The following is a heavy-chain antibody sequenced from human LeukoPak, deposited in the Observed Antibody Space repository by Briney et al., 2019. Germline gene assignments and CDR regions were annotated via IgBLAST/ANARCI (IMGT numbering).Heavy chain of an antibody. CDR2: IWYDGSNK. D-gene: IGHD1-26*01. CDR1: GFTFSSYG. Sequence: QTGGSLRLSCAASGFTFSSYGMHWVRQAPGKGLEWVAVIWYDGSNKYYADSVKGRFTISREDSKNTLYLQMNSLRAEDSAVYYCARSYGTGASRGYLDSWGQGTLVTVSS. J-gene: IGHJ4*02. V-gene: IGHV3-33*01. CDR3: ARSYGTGASRGYLDS.